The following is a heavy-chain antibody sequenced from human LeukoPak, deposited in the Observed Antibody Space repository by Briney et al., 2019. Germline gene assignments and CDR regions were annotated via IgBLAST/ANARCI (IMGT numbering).Heavy chain of an antibody. CDR3: ARSDIRPGWFDP. CDR1: GDTFSSSH. V-gene: IGHV1-46*01. Sequence: GASVKVSCKASGDTFSSSHIHWVRQAPGQGLEWMGLINPSGGTSHSNTIQGRVTLTRDTFTSTLYMELSSLRSEDTAVYYCARSDIRPGWFDPWGQGTLVTVSS. CDR2: INPSGGT. J-gene: IGHJ5*02. D-gene: IGHD2-15*01.